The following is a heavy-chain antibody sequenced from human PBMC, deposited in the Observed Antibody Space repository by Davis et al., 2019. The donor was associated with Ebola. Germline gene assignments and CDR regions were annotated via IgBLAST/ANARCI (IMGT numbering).Heavy chain of an antibody. CDR3: ARDWAGLDV. Sequence: GGSLRLSCAASGFTFSDYYMSWIRQAPGKGLEWVATIPHVGSEKYYVDSVKGRFTSSRDNAKNSVYLQMNSLRAEDTAVYYCARDWAGLDVWGKGTTVTVSS. CDR1: GFTFSDYY. CDR2: IPHVGSEK. D-gene: IGHD3-16*01. J-gene: IGHJ6*04. V-gene: IGHV3-7*01.